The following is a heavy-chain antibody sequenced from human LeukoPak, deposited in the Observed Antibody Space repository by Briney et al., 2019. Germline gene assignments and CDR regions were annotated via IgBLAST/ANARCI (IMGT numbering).Heavy chain of an antibody. CDR2: MLSDGSNK. J-gene: IGHJ6*03. Sequence: PGRSLRLSCAASGFTFSTYNMHWVRQAPGKGLEWVALMLSDGSNKYHADSVKGRFTISRDNAKNSLYLQMNSLRAEDTAVYYCARAPYDFWSGYYTGYYYYYYMDVWGKGTTVTVSS. CDR1: GFTFSTYN. CDR3: ARAPYDFWSGYYTGYYYYYYMDV. D-gene: IGHD3-3*01. V-gene: IGHV3-33*01.